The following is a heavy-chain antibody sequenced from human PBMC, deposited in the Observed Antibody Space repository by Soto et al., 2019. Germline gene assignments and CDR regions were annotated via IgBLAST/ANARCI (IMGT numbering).Heavy chain of an antibody. Sequence: SETLSLTCAVYGGSFSGYYWSWIRQPPGKGLEWIGEINHSGSTNYNPSLKSRVTISVDTSKNQFSLKLSSVTAADTAVYYCVSTGVVVAATLSAFDIWGQGTMVTVSS. CDR3: VSTGVVVAATLSAFDI. CDR2: INHSGST. CDR1: GGSFSGYY. J-gene: IGHJ3*02. D-gene: IGHD2-15*01. V-gene: IGHV4-34*01.